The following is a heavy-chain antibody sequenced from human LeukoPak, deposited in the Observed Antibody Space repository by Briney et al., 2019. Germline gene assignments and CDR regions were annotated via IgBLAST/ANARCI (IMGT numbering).Heavy chain of an antibody. Sequence: PSQTLSLTCTVSGGSISSGDYYWRWIRQPPGTGLEWIGYIYYSGSTYYNPSLKSRVTISVDTSKNQFSLKLSSVTAADTAVYYCARGAPTVTTIYYYYYMDVWGKGTTVTVSS. CDR3: ARGAPTVTTIYYYYYMDV. J-gene: IGHJ6*03. CDR1: GGSISSGDYY. CDR2: IYYSGST. D-gene: IGHD4-11*01. V-gene: IGHV4-30-4*08.